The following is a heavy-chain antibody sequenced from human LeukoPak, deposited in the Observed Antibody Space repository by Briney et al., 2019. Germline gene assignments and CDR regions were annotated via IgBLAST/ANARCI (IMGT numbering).Heavy chain of an antibody. CDR3: AKTGGSDYDDSAYYGMGTFDF. Sequence: PSETLSLTCTVSGDSISRSYWNWIRQPPGKGLEWIGYFLYGGSTNYHPALKSRVSISVDTSKNQFSLTLNSVTAANTAVYYCAKTGGSDYDDSAYYGMGTFDFWGQGARVTVSS. D-gene: IGHD3-22*01. J-gene: IGHJ4*02. CDR1: GDSISRSY. CDR2: FLYGGST. V-gene: IGHV4-59*01.